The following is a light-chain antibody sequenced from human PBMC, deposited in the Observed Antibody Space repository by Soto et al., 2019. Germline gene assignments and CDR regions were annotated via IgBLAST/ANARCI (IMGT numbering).Light chain of an antibody. CDR3: QQSHSAPDT. V-gene: IGKV1-39*01. J-gene: IGKJ4*01. CDR1: QSISNY. Sequence: DIQMTQSPSSLSASVGDRVTITCRASQSISNYLNWYQQKPGEAPKLLIYSASSLQSGVPSRFSGSVSGTDFTLTISGLQHEDSATYYCQQSHSAPDTFGGGTKVEIK. CDR2: SAS.